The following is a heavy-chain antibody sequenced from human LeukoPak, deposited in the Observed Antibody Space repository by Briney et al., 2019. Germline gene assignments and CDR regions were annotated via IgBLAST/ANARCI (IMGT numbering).Heavy chain of an antibody. Sequence: GRSLRLSCTASGFTCGDYAMSWVRQAPGKGLEWVGFIRSKAYGGTTEYAASVKGRFTISRDDSKSIAYLQMNSLKTEDTAVYYCTWGYCSSTSCYEGYWGQGTLVTVSS. D-gene: IGHD2-2*01. CDR3: TWGYCSSTSCYEGY. CDR2: IRSKAYGGTT. CDR1: GFTCGDYA. V-gene: IGHV3-49*04. J-gene: IGHJ4*02.